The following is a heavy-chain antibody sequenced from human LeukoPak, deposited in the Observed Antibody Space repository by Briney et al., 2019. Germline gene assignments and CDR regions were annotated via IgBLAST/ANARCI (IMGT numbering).Heavy chain of an antibody. J-gene: IGHJ4*02. CDR1: GGSLSSYY. CDR2: IYYSGST. CDR3: ARAGQGDFWSGLRYFDY. Sequence: NPSETLSLTCTVSGGSLSSYYWSWIRQPPGKGLEWIGYIYYSGSTNYNPSLKSRVTISVDTSKNHFSLKLSSVTAADTAVYYCARAGQGDFWSGLRYFDYWGQGTLVTVSS. V-gene: IGHV4-59*01. D-gene: IGHD3-3*01.